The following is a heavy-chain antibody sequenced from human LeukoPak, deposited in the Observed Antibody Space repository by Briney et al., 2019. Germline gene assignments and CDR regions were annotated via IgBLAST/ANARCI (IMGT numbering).Heavy chain of an antibody. V-gene: IGHV4-39*01. CDR3: ARQGYYDILTGYYTFDY. CDR1: GGSISSSSYY. Sequence: PSETLSLTCTVSGGSISSSSYYWGWIRQPPGKGLEWIVSIYYSGSTYYNPSLKSRVTISVDTSKNQFSLKLSSVTAADTAVYYCARQGYYDILTGYYTFDYWGQGTLVTVSS. CDR2: IYYSGST. D-gene: IGHD3-9*01. J-gene: IGHJ4*02.